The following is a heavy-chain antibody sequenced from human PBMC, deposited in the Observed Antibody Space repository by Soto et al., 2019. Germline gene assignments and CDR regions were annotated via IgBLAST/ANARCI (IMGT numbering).Heavy chain of an antibody. J-gene: IGHJ3*02. CDR1: GFSLSTSGVG. CDR2: IYWDDDK. D-gene: IGHD3-9*01. V-gene: IGHV2-5*02. Sequence: QITLKESGPTLVKPTQTLTLTCTFSGFSLSTSGVGVGWIRQPPGKALEWLALIYWDDDKRYSPSLKSRLTITKDTSKNQVVLTMTNMDPVDTATYYCAHSLYDILTGYYSGSANDAFDIWGQGTMVTVSS. CDR3: AHSLYDILTGYYSGSANDAFDI.